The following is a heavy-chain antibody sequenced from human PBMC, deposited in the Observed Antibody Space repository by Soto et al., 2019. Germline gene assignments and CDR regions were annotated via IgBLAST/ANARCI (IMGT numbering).Heavy chain of an antibody. CDR3: APSVPDYSDSSDSKFDP. CDR1: GFPFRIYW. J-gene: IGHJ5*02. D-gene: IGHD3-22*01. CDR2: INSDGSRT. Sequence: PGGSLLHSCAASGFPFRIYWMHGVRQAPGKGLVWVSRINSDGSRTSYADSVKGRFTISRDNAKNTLYLQMNSLRAEDTAVYYCAPSVPDYSDSSDSKFDPWGQGT. V-gene: IGHV3-74*01.